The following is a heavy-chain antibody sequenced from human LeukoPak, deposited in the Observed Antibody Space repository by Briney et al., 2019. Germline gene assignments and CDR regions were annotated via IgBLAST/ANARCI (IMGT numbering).Heavy chain of an antibody. D-gene: IGHD6-13*01. J-gene: IGHJ5*02. CDR3: ARASAGWFDP. CDR2: IYYSGST. Sequence: PSETLSLTCTVSGVSISSYYWSWIRQPPGKGLEWIGYIYYSGSTNYNPSLKSRVTISVDTSKNQFSLKLSSATAADTAVYYCARASAGWFDPWGQGTLVTVSS. CDR1: GVSISSYY. V-gene: IGHV4-59*01.